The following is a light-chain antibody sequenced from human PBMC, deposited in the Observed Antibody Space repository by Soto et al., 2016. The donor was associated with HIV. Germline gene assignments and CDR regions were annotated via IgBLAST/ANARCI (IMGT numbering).Light chain of an antibody. CDR3: QXYDNLPXT. J-gene: IGKJ2*01. CDR2: DAS. CDR1: QDISNY. Sequence: DIQMTQSPSSLSASVGDRVTITCQASQDISNYLNWYQQKPGKAPKLLIYDASNLETGVPSRFSGSGSGTDFTFTISSLQPEDIATYYCQXYDNLPXTFGQGTKLEIK. V-gene: IGKV1-33*01.